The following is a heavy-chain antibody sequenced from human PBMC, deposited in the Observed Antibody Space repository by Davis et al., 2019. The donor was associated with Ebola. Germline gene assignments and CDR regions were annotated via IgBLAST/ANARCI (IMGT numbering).Heavy chain of an antibody. J-gene: IGHJ4*02. D-gene: IGHD5/OR15-5a*01. Sequence: PGGSLRLSCTASGFTFDEYAMHWIRQAPGKGLEWVSGISWNSGSIGYADSVKGRFTISRDNAKDSLYLQMNSLRAEGTALYYCAKRSVFDYYFDYWGQGTLVTVSS. CDR2: ISWNSGSI. CDR3: AKRSVFDYYFDY. CDR1: GFTFDEYA. V-gene: IGHV3-9*01.